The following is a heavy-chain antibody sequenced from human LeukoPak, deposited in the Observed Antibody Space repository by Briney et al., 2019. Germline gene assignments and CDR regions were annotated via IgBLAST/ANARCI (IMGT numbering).Heavy chain of an antibody. CDR1: GFTFSSYA. J-gene: IGHJ4*02. Sequence: GGSLRLSCAASGFTFSSYAIHWVRQAPGKGLEWVAVISHDGRKYYADSVKGRFTISRDNSKNTLYLKMNSLRAEDTAVYYCARGTHEDYYGSASFLFDYWGQGTLVTVSS. CDR3: ARGTHEDYYGSASFLFDY. CDR2: ISHDGRK. D-gene: IGHD3-10*01. V-gene: IGHV3-30*04.